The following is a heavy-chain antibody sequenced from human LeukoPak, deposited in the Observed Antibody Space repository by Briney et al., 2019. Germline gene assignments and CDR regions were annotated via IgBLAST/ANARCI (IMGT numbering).Heavy chain of an antibody. CDR3: ARELRADFDSGYKSLFDY. V-gene: IGHV4-30-4*08. J-gene: IGHJ4*02. CDR1: GAPISSGDYY. CDR2: IYYSGST. Sequence: SETLSLTCIVSGAPISSGDYYWSWIRQPPGKGLEWIGYIYYSGSTYYNPSLKSRVTISVDTSKNQFSLKLSSVTAADTAVYYCARELRADFDSGYKSLFDYWGQGTLVTVSS. D-gene: IGHD3-22*01.